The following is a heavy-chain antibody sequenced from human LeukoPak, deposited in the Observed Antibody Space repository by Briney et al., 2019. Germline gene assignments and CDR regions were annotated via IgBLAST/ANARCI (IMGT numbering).Heavy chain of an antibody. J-gene: IGHJ4*02. CDR2: ISGSGSST. V-gene: IGHV3-23*01. Sequence: PGGSLRLSCAASGFTFSSYAMSWVRQAPGKGLEWVSTISGSGSSTYYADSVKGRFTISRDNSKNTLYLQMNSLRAEDTAVYYCAKVVEELRYFDWLLSFDYWGQGTLVTVSP. D-gene: IGHD3-9*01. CDR1: GFTFSSYA. CDR3: AKVVEELRYFDWLLSFDY.